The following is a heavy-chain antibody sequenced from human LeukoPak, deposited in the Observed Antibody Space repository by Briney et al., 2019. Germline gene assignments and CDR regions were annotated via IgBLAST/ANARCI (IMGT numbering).Heavy chain of an antibody. CDR3: AKDYYGPSGGIDY. CDR2: IWYDGSNK. D-gene: IGHD3-10*01. CDR1: GFTFSSYG. V-gene: IGHV3-33*03. J-gene: IGHJ4*02. Sequence: GGPLRLSCAASGFTFSSYGMHWVRQAPGKGLEWVAVIWYDGSNKYYADSVKGRFTISRDKSKNTLCLQMNSLRAEDTAVYYCAKDYYGPSGGIDYWGQGTLVTVSS.